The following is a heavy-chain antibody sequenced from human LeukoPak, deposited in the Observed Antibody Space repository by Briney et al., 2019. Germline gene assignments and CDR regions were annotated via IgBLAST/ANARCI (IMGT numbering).Heavy chain of an antibody. CDR2: IYWDDDK. J-gene: IGHJ4*02. V-gene: IGHV2-5*02. D-gene: IGHD5-12*01. CDR1: GFSLSTSGVG. CDR3: AHSRYSGYGGTPLPFDY. Sequence: SGPTLVNPTQTLTLTCTFSGFSLSTSGVGVGWIRQPPGKALEWLALIYWDDDKRYSPSLKSRLTITKDTSKNQVVLTMTNMDPVDTATYYCAHSRYSGYGGTPLPFDYWGQGTLVTVSS.